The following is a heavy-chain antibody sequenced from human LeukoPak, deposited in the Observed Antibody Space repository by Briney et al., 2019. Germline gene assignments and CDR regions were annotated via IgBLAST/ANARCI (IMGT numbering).Heavy chain of an antibody. D-gene: IGHD2-2*01. CDR1: GYTLTELS. J-gene: IGHJ4*02. CDR2: FDPEDGET. Sequence: ASVKVSCKVSGYTLTELSMHWVRQAPGKGLEWMGGFDPEDGETIYAQKFQGRVTMTEDTSTDTAYMELSSLRSEDTAVYYCARVVPAVTGSDYWGQGTLVTVSS. V-gene: IGHV1-24*01. CDR3: ARVVPAVTGSDY.